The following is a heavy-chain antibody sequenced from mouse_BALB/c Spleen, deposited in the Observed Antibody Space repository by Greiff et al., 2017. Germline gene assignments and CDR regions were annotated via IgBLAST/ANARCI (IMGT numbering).Heavy chain of an antibody. Sequence: QVQLQQPGAELVKPGASVKLSCKASGYTFTSYWMHWVKQRPGQGLEWIGEINPSNGRTNYNEKFKSKATLTVDKSSSTAYMQLSSLTSEDSAVYYCARVPTGYYLDYWGQGTTLTVSS. CDR2: INPSNGRT. J-gene: IGHJ2*01. V-gene: IGHV1S81*02. D-gene: IGHD4-1*02. CDR1: GYTFTSYW. CDR3: ARVPTGYYLDY.